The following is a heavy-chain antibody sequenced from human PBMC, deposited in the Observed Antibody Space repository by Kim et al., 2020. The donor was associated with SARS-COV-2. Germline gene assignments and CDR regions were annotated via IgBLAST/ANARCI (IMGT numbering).Heavy chain of an antibody. J-gene: IGHJ6*02. D-gene: IGHD5-12*01. CDR1: GYTFTSYD. Sequence: ASVKVSCKASGYTFTSYDINWVRQATGQGLEWMGWMNPNSGNTGYAQKFQGRVTMTRNTSISTAYMELSSLRSEDTAVYYCARGPVGWLQLNYYYGMDVWGQGTTVTVSS. V-gene: IGHV1-8*01. CDR3: ARGPVGWLQLNYYYGMDV. CDR2: MNPNSGNT.